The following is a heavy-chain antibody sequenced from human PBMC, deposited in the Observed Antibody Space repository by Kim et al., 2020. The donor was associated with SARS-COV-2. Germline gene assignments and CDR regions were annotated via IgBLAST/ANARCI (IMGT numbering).Heavy chain of an antibody. CDR1: GFTFIKYY. D-gene: IGHD3-3*01. J-gene: IGHJ3*02. V-gene: IGHV3-74*03. CDR2: IDQRGSGT. Sequence: GGSLRLSCAASGFTFIKYYMHWVRQAPRGGLEWVACIDQRGSGTTYADAVKGRFTISRDNTKNMVYLQMNSVRDEDAAVYFCARDYGFERRAYYMGYDIWGQRTTVTVSS. CDR3: ARDYGFERRAYYMGYDI.